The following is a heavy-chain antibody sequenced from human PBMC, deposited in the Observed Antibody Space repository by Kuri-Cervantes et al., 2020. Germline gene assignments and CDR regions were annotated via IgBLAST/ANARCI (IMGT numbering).Heavy chain of an antibody. V-gene: IGHV3-7*01. D-gene: IGHD3-9*01. Sequence: GESLKISCAASGFIFNNYWMSWVRQAPGKGLEWVANIKKDGSGKYYVDSVKGRFTISRDNAKMSVDLQMNSLRVEDTAVYYCARDQNPYYDILTGYKQTYYYYGMDVWGQGTTVTVSS. CDR2: IKKDGSGK. CDR1: GFIFNNYW. CDR3: ARDQNPYYDILTGYKQTYYYYGMDV. J-gene: IGHJ6*02.